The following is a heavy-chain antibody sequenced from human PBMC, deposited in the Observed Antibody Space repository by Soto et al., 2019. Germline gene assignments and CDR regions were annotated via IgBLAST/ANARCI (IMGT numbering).Heavy chain of an antibody. V-gene: IGHV4-61*01. CDR2: IYYSGST. J-gene: IGHJ3*02. D-gene: IGHD1-20*01. Sequence: QVQLQESGPGLVKHSETLSLTCTVSGGSVSSGSYYWSWIRQPPGKGLEWIGYIYYSGSTNYNPSLKSRVTISVDTSKNQFSLKLSSVTAADTAVYYCARDGIITGTTRRRAFDIWGQGTMVTVSS. CDR3: ARDGIITGTTRRRAFDI. CDR1: GGSVSSGSYY.